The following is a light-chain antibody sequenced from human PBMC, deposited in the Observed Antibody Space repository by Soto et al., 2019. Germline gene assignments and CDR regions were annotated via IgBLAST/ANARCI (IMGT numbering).Light chain of an antibody. V-gene: IGLV2-14*01. Sequence: SVLTQPASVSGSPGQSITISCTGTTSDVGGYDFVSWYQQHPGKAPKLIIYEVSNRPSGVSNRFSASKSGNTASLTISGLQAEDEADYFCTSYSSSNNFDVVFGGGTQLTVL. CDR2: EVS. CDR3: TSYSSSNNFDVV. J-gene: IGLJ2*01. CDR1: TSDVGGYDF.